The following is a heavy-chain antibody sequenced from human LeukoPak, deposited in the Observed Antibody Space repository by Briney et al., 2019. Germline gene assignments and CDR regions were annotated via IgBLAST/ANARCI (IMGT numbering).Heavy chain of an antibody. V-gene: IGHV3-53*01. CDR2: ATSAGST. D-gene: IGHD1-26*01. J-gene: IGHJ3*01. CDR3: ARDMSPWESKNPDAFDV. Sequence: SPVQPLGSASVATSAGSTYYADSVRGRFTISRDNSKNTLYLQMNGLRAEDTAVYYCARDMSPWESKNPDAFDVWGQGTMVTVSS.